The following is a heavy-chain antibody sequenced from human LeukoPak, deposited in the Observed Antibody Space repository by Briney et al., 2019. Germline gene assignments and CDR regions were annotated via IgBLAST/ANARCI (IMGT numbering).Heavy chain of an antibody. Sequence: GGSLRLSCAASGFTFSSYAMHWVRQAPGKGLEWVAVISYDGSNKYYADSVKGRFTISRDNSKNTLCLQMNSLRAEDTAVYYCASQAPDGSGSYYPIDYWGQGTLVTVSS. CDR1: GFTFSSYA. J-gene: IGHJ4*02. CDR3: ASQAPDGSGSYYPIDY. CDR2: ISYDGSNK. D-gene: IGHD3-10*01. V-gene: IGHV3-30*04.